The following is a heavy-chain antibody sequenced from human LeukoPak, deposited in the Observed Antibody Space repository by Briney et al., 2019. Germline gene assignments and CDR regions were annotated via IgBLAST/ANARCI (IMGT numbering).Heavy chain of an antibody. V-gene: IGHV3-21*01. CDR3: ARARKLTTVTTFSYFDY. D-gene: IGHD4-11*01. CDR2: ISSSSSYI. J-gene: IGHJ4*02. Sequence: GGSLRLSCAASGFTFSSYSMNWVRQAPGKGLEWVSSISSSSSYIYYADSVKGRFTISRDNAKNSLYLQMNSLRAEDTAVYYCARARKLTTVTTFSYFDYWGQGTLVTVSP. CDR1: GFTFSSYS.